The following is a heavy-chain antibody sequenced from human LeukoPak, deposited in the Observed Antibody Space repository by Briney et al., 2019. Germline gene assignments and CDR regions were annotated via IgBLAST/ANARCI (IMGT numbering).Heavy chain of an antibody. D-gene: IGHD2/OR15-2a*01. CDR2: IYYSGST. CDR3: ARAFRARYFDL. J-gene: IGHJ2*01. Sequence: SETLSLTCTVSGGSITTSSYYWGWIRQPPGKGLEWIGIIYYSGSTYYNPSLKGRVTISVDTSKNQFSLELSSVTAADTAVCYCARAFRARYFDLWGRGTLVTVSS. CDR1: GGSITTSSYY. V-gene: IGHV4-39*01.